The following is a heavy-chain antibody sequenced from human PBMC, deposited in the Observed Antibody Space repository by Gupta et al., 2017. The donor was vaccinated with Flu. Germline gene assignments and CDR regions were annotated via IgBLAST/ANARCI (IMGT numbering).Heavy chain of an antibody. CDR2: IIPLSASP. V-gene: IGHV1-69*01. J-gene: IGHJ2*01. CDR3: ARDLPYHDVSGYPVDVRYFDL. CDR1: GGTLTNYI. Sequence: QVELVQSGAEVKRPGSSVRVSCTASGGTLTNYIINWLRQAPGQGLEWMGGIIPLSASPNYAHSFEGRVTISADESSTTVYMELSSLRSGDTAVYYCARDLPYHDVSGYPVDVRYFDLWGRGTLVTVSS. D-gene: IGHD3-22*01.